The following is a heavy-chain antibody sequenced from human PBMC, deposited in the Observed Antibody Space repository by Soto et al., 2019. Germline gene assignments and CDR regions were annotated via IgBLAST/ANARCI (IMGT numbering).Heavy chain of an antibody. CDR3: ARNMELLPVLHYYFYYYMDV. V-gene: IGHV3-30-3*01. J-gene: IGHJ6*02. CDR1: GFTFSSFS. D-gene: IGHD2-15*01. Sequence: GSLRLSCEASGFTFSSFSMHWVRQAPGKGLERVAVISSDGDNYYYADSVKGRFTISRDNSMNTLFLQMNSLRPEDTALYYCARNMELLPVLHYYFYYYMDVWGPGTTVTVSS. CDR2: ISSDGDNY.